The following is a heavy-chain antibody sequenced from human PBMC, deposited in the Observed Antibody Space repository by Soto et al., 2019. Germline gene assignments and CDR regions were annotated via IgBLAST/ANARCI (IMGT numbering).Heavy chain of an antibody. CDR2: IYNDGTYS. CDR3: TRGPRPISTGTGAY. CDR1: GFIFKMYW. Sequence: GSLRLSCAAXGFIFKMYWMHWVRQSPGKGLVWISRIYNDGTYSDYADSVRGRFTISRENVNDTLYLQMNNLRAEDSGLYYCTRGPRPISTGTGAYWGQGTQVTVSS. J-gene: IGHJ4*02. D-gene: IGHD3-10*01. V-gene: IGHV3-74*01.